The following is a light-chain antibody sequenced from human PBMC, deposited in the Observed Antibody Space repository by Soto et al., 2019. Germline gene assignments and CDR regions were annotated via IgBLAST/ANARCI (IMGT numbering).Light chain of an antibody. CDR3: QQYNNCTLT. V-gene: IGKV1-5*01. CDR1: QSISFW. CDR2: NAS. Sequence: DIQMTQSPSTLSASVGDRVTITCRASQSISFWLAWYQQKPESAPNLLIYNASTLGGGVPSRFSGSGSGTEFTLTISNLQPDDFASYSCQQYNNCTLTFGGGTRVEIK. J-gene: IGKJ4*01.